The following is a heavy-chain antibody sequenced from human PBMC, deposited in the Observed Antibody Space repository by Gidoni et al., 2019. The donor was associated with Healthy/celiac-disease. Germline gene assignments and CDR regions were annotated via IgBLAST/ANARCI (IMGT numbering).Heavy chain of an antibody. CDR2: SKGSGGST. CDR3: AKVGADYDFWSGYYSGGAFDI. V-gene: IGHV3-23*01. CDR1: GFTFSRYA. Sequence: EVQLLASGGGLVQPGGSLRLSCAASGFTFSRYAMSWVRQAPGTGLECVSASKGSGGSTYYADAVKGRFTISRDNSKNTLYLQMNSLRAEDTAVYYCAKVGADYDFWSGYYSGGAFDIWGQGTMVTVSS. D-gene: IGHD3-3*01. J-gene: IGHJ3*02.